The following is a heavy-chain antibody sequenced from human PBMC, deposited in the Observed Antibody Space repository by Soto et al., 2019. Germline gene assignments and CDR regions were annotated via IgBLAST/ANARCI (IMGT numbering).Heavy chain of an antibody. CDR3: AKERAAVTPYYFDN. CDR1: GFTFSSYA. J-gene: IGHJ4*02. D-gene: IGHD4-17*01. V-gene: IGHV3-23*01. CDR2: ISGGGDNT. Sequence: EVQLLESGGGLVQPGGSLRLSCAASGFTFSSYAMGWVRQAPGKGLEWVSGISGGGDNTYSAGSVKGRFTISRDNSNNALFLQMNNLRAEDTVVYVCAKERAAVTPYYFDNWGQGALVTVSS.